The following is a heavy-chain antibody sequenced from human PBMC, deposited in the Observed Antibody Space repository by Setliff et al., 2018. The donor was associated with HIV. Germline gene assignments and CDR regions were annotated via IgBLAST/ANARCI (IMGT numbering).Heavy chain of an antibody. Sequence: SETLSLTCTVSGDSINTHYWSWIRQPPGKGLEWIGCISHSGNTNFNPSLNSRVTISLDTSKNQFSLKLSSVTAADTAVYYCARRGSGFFHYYYYMDVWGKGTTVTVSS. D-gene: IGHD3-10*01. CDR1: GDSINTHY. CDR3: ARRGSGFFHYYYYMDV. J-gene: IGHJ6*03. V-gene: IGHV4-59*11. CDR2: ISHSGNT.